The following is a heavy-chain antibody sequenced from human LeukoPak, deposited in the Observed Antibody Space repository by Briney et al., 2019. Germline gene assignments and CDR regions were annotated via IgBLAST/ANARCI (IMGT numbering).Heavy chain of an antibody. V-gene: IGHV4-59*01. J-gene: IGHJ5*02. CDR3: ARVEAGYAPYNWFDP. CDR2: IYCGGST. D-gene: IGHD5-18*01. Sequence: SETLSLTCTVSGGSISSYYWSWIRQPPGKGLEWIGYIYCGGSTNYNPSLKSRVTIAVDTSKNQFSLKLSSVTAADTAVYYCARVEAGYAPYNWFDPWGQGTLVTVSS. CDR1: GGSISSYY.